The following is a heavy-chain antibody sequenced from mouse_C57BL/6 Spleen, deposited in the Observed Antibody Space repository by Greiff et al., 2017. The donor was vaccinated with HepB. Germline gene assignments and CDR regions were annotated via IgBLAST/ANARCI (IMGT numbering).Heavy chain of an antibody. J-gene: IGHJ3*01. Sequence: QVQLQQSGAELVKPGASVKISCTASGYAFSSYWMNWVKQRPGKGLEWIGQIYPGDGDNNYNGKFKGKTTLTADKSSSTAYMQLSILTSEDSAVYFGARENYDYSPWFAYWGQGTLVTVSA. D-gene: IGHD2-4*01. CDR2: IYPGDGDN. CDR3: ARENYDYSPWFAY. V-gene: IGHV1-80*01. CDR1: GYAFSSYW.